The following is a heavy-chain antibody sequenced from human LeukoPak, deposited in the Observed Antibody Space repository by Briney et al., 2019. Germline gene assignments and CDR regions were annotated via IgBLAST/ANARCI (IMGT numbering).Heavy chain of an antibody. CDR3: RIAVAGRDWYVDL. V-gene: IGHV4-34*01. CDR1: GGSFSGYY. J-gene: IGHJ2*01. CDR2: INHSGST. Sequence: PSETLSLTCAVYGGSFSGYYWSWIRQPPGKGLEWIGEINHSGSTNYNPSLKSRVTISVDTSKNQFSLKLSSVTAADTAVYYCRIAVAGRDWYVDLWGRGTLVTVSS. D-gene: IGHD6-19*01.